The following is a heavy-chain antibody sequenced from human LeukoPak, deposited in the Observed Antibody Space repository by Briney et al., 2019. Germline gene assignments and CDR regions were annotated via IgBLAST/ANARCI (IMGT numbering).Heavy chain of an antibody. CDR2: MFSGGST. CDR3: ARVPPYYYDSSGSIFDY. Sequence: GGTLRLSCAASGFTFSNAWMSWVRQAPGKGLEWVSVMFSGGSTYYADSVKGRFTISRDNSKNTLYLQMNSLRAEDTAVYYCARVPPYYYDSSGSIFDYWGQGTLVTVSS. V-gene: IGHV3-66*01. J-gene: IGHJ4*02. CDR1: GFTFSNAW. D-gene: IGHD3-22*01.